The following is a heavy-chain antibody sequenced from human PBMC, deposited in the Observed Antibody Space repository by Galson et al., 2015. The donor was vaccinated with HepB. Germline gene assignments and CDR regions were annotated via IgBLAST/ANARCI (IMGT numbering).Heavy chain of an antibody. CDR1: GFTFSSCS. CDR2: ISSSSSYI. V-gene: IGHV3-21*01. J-gene: IGHJ3*02. Sequence: SLRLSCAASGFTFSSCSMNWVRQAPGKGLEWVSSISSSSSYIYYADSVKGRFTISRDNAKNSLYLQMNSLRAEDTAVYYCARMGWELLTAFDIWGQGTMVTVSS. CDR3: ARMGWELLTAFDI. D-gene: IGHD1-26*01.